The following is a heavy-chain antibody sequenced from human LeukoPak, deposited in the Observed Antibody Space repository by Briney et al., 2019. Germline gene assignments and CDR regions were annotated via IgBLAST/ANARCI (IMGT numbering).Heavy chain of an antibody. CDR3: AREGVIAAAAYFDY. CDR1: GFTFDDYG. V-gene: IGHV3-20*04. Sequence: GGSLRLSCAASGFTFDDYGMSWVRQAPGKGLEWVSGINWNGGSTGYADSVKGRFTISRDNAKNSLYLQMNSLRAEDTALYYCAREGVIAAAAYFDYWGQGTLDTVSS. D-gene: IGHD6-13*01. J-gene: IGHJ4*02. CDR2: INWNGGST.